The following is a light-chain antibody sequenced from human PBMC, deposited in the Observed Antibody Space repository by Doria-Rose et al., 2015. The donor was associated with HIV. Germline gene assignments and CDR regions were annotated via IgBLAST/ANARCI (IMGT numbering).Light chain of an antibody. CDR2: DGS. Sequence: TQSPGTLSLSPGERATLSCRASQSFSSAYLAWYQQIPCQAPSLLIYDGSTRATGIPDRFSASGSGTDFTLTINRLEPEDFALYYCHQYGTSWTFGQGTKVEI. CDR3: HQYGTSWT. CDR1: QSFSSAY. V-gene: IGKV3-20*01. J-gene: IGKJ1*01.